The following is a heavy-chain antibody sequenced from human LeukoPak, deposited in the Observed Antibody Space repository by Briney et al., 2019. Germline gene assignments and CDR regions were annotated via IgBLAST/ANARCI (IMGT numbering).Heavy chain of an antibody. D-gene: IGHD1-26*01. CDR1: GGSISSYY. V-gene: IGHV4-59*01. CDR2: IYYSGST. Sequence: SETLSLTCTVSGGSISSYYWSWIRQPPGKGREWIGYIYYSGSTNYNPSLKSRVTISVDTSKNQFSLKLSSVTAADTAVYYCAREGYSGSYSDYWGQGTLVTVSS. J-gene: IGHJ4*02. CDR3: AREGYSGSYSDY.